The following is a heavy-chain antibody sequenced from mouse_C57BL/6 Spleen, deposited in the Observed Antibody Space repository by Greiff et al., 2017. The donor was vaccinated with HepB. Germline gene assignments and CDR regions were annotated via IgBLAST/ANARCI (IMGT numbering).Heavy chain of an antibody. CDR2: ISSGGSYT. V-gene: IGHV5-6*01. J-gene: IGHJ2*01. Sequence: EVPLVESGGDLVKPGGSLKLSCAASGFTFSSYGMSWVRPTPDKRLEWVATISSGGSYTYYPDSVKGRFTISRDNAKNTLYLQRSSLKSEDTAMYYCASKTAQGFDDWGQGTTLTVSS. CDR1: GFTFSSYG. CDR3: ASKTAQGFDD. D-gene: IGHD3-2*02.